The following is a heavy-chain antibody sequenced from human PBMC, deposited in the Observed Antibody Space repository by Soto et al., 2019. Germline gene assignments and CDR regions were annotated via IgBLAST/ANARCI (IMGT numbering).Heavy chain of an antibody. CDR1: GGIFSNYA. Sequence: QVQLVQSGAEVKKPGSSVKVSCPASGGIFSNYAFSWVRQAPGQGLEWLGGIMPIFGRPDNAQKFRDRLTITGDESTSSAHMGLSSLRSEDTAFYYCAMWVKEAGIGGNYYYGMDVWGQGTTVTVSS. D-gene: IGHD6-19*01. J-gene: IGHJ6*02. CDR2: IMPIFGRP. V-gene: IGHV1-69*12. CDR3: AMWVKEAGIGGNYYYGMDV.